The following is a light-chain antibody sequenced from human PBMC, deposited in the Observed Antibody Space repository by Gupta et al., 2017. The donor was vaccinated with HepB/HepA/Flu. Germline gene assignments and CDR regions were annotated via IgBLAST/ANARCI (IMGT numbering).Light chain of an antibody. CDR1: SSDIGTYDF. J-gene: IGLJ2*01. Sequence: QSALTQPASVSRSPGQSIAISCTGTSSDIGTYDFVSWYQQVPGKVPKVVFFDVRHRPSGVSHRFPGSKSGNTASLTISGLQTEDEGDYVCSSLTTSGTAVFGGGTKLTVL. CDR3: SSLTTSGTAV. CDR2: DVR. V-gene: IGLV2-14*03.